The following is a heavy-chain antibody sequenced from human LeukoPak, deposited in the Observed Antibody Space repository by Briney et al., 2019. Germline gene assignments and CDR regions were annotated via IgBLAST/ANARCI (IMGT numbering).Heavy chain of an antibody. CDR2: IIPIFGTA. CDR3: ARLNYYYDSSGYYSDYYYYGMDV. V-gene: IGHV1-69*01. J-gene: IGHJ6*02. D-gene: IGHD3-22*01. CDR1: GGTFSSYA. Sequence: SVKVSCKASGGTFSSYAISWVRQAPGQGLEWMGGIIPIFGTANYAQKFQGRVTITADESTSTAYMELSSLRSEDTAVYYCARLNYYYDSSGYYSDYYYYGMDVWGQGTTVTVSS.